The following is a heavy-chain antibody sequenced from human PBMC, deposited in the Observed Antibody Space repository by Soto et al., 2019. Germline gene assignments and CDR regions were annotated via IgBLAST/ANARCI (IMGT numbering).Heavy chain of an antibody. Sequence: PGGSLRLSCAASGFSISGSTMYWVRQASGKGLEWVGRIRSKPNNYATAYSASVKDRFTISRDDSKNTAYLQMNSLKTEDTAVYFCTRFGSGSPENFDYWGQGTLGTVSS. D-gene: IGHD3-10*01. CDR3: TRFGSGSPENFDY. J-gene: IGHJ4*02. CDR1: GFSISGST. V-gene: IGHV3-73*01. CDR2: IRSKPNNYAT.